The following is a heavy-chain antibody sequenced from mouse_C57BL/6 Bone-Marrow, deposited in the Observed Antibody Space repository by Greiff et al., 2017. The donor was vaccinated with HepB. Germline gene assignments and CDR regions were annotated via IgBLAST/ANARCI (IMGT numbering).Heavy chain of an antibody. Sequence: EVKLQESGAELVRPGASVKLSCTASGFNIKDDYMHWVKQRPEQGLEWIGWIDPENGDTEYASKFQGKATITADTPSNTSYLPLSSLTSEDTAVYYCTTWDSGSSPYYAIDYWGQGTSVTVSS. V-gene: IGHV14-4*01. CDR2: IDPENGDT. CDR3: TTWDSGSSPYYAIDY. CDR1: GFNIKDDY. J-gene: IGHJ4*01. D-gene: IGHD1-1*01.